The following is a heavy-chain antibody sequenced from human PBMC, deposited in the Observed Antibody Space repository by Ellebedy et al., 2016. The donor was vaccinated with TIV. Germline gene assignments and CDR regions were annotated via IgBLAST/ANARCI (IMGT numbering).Heavy chain of an antibody. J-gene: IGHJ4*02. V-gene: IGHV4-34*01. Sequence: SETLSLXXAVYGGSFSPYYWTWIRQSPGKGLEWIGEINHSGSTNYNPSLKSRVTISVDTSKNQFSLKLSSVTAADTALYYCARGRRYYDSSGYYLDYWGRGTLVTVSS. CDR3: ARGRRYYDSSGYYLDY. CDR2: INHSGST. D-gene: IGHD3-22*01. CDR1: GGSFSPYY.